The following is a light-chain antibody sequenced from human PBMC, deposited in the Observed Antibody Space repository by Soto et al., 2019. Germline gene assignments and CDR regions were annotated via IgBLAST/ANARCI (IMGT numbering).Light chain of an antibody. CDR3: QQSYSTTTT. CDR2: AAS. J-gene: IGKJ1*01. V-gene: IGKV1-39*01. Sequence: DIQMTTSPSSLSASVGDRVTITCRASQSISSYLNWYQQKPGKAPKLLIYAASSLQSGVPSRFSGSGSGTDFTLTISSLQHEDFATYYCQQSYSTTTTFGQGTKVDIK. CDR1: QSISSY.